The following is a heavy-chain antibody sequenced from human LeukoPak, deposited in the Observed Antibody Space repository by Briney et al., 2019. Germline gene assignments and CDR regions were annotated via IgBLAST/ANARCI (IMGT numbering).Heavy chain of an antibody. J-gene: IGHJ4*02. CDR2: ISYDGSNK. D-gene: IGHD6-19*01. CDR3: AKDSSGWEGFDY. V-gene: IGHV3-30*18. CDR1: GFTFSSYC. Sequence: GSLRLSCAASGFTFSSYCMQWVRQAPGKGLGWVAVISYDGSNKYYADSVKGRFTISRDNSKNTLYLQMNSLRAEDTAVYYCAKDSSGWEGFDYWGQGTLVTVSS.